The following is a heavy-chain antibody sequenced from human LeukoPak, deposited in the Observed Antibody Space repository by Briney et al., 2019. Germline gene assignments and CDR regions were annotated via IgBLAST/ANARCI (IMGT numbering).Heavy chain of an antibody. D-gene: IGHD2-2*01. J-gene: IGHJ3*02. CDR1: GFTFSSYA. CDR3: ARLRDSVVDFDAFDI. Sequence: GGSLRLSCAASGFTFSSYAMNWVRQAPGKGLEWVAVISYDGSTTYYADSVKGRFTISRDNAKNSLYLQMNSLRAEDTAVYYCARLRDSVVDFDAFDIWGQGTMVTVSS. V-gene: IGHV3-30-3*01. CDR2: ISYDGSTT.